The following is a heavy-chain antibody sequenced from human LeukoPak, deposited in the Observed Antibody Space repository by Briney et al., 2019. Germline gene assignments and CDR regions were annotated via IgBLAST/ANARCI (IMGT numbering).Heavy chain of an antibody. CDR2: ISGSGGST. J-gene: IGHJ4*02. V-gene: IGHV3-23*01. CDR1: GFTFTSYA. D-gene: IGHD3-22*01. Sequence: GGSLSVSCAASGFTFTSYAMSWVRQAPGKGLEWVSAISGSGGSTYYADSVKGRFTISRDNSKNTLYLQMNSLRAEDTAVYYCARGPGDSSGYYFDYWGQGTLVTVSS. CDR3: ARGPGDSSGYYFDY.